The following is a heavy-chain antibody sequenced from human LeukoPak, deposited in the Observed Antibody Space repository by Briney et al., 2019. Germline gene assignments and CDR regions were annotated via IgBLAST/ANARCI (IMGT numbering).Heavy chain of an antibody. J-gene: IGHJ4*02. V-gene: IGHV3-21*01. CDR2: ISSSSSYI. Sequence: GRSLRLSCAASGFTFSSYAMHWVRQAPGKGLEWVSSISSSSSYIYYADSVKGRFTISRDNAKNSLYLQMNSLRAEDTAVYYCARLIRDHNAPPEDYWGQGTLVTVSS. CDR3: ARLIRDHNAPPEDY. D-gene: IGHD2-2*01. CDR1: GFTFSSYA.